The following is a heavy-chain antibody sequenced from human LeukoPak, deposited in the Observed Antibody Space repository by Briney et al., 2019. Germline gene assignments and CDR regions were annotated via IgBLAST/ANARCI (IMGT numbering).Heavy chain of an antibody. Sequence: GASVKVSRKASGGTFSSYAISWVRQAPGQGLEWMGGIIPIFGTPNYAQNFQGRVTITADESASTAYMELTSLRSEDTAVYYCAKEGVLGATMTNNWFDPWGQGTLVTVSS. J-gene: IGHJ5*02. CDR1: GGTFSSYA. D-gene: IGHD1-26*01. CDR2: IIPIFGTP. CDR3: AKEGVLGATMTNNWFDP. V-gene: IGHV1-69*13.